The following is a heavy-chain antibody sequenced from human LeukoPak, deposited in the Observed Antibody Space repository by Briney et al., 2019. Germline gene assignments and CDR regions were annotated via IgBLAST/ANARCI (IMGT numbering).Heavy chain of an antibody. V-gene: IGHV3-30*18. CDR2: ISYDGNNK. CDR1: GFTFRDSA. J-gene: IGHJ4*02. Sequence: GGSLRLSCSASGFTFRDSAMTWVRQAPGKGLEWVAVISYDGNNKYYTDSVKGRFTISRDNSKNTLYLQMNSLRAEDTAVYYCAKPSYCGGECYSEHYFDYWGQGTLVTVSS. CDR3: AKPSYCGGECYSEHYFDY. D-gene: IGHD2-21*01.